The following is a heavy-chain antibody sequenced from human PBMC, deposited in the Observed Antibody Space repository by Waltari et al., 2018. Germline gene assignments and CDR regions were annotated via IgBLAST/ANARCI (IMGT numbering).Heavy chain of an antibody. CDR3: ARCPDYSSVWFDP. Sequence: QVQLQESGPGLVKPSETLSLTCTASGGAISSYYWSWIRQPPGRGLEWIGYIYYSGSTNYNPSLKSRVTISVDTSKNQFSLKLSSVTAADTAVYYCARCPDYSSVWFDPWGQGTLVTVSS. CDR1: GGAISSYY. V-gene: IGHV4-59*01. D-gene: IGHD4-4*01. J-gene: IGHJ5*02. CDR2: IYYSGST.